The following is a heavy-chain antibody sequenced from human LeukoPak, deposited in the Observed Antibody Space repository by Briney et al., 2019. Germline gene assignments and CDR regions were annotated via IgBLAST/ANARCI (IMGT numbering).Heavy chain of an antibody. V-gene: IGHV3-30-3*01. D-gene: IGHD2-2*01. CDR1: GFTFSSYA. Sequence: GGSLRLSCAASGFTFSSYAMHWVRQAPGKGLEWVAVISYDGSNKYYADSVKGRFTISRDNSKNTLYLQMNSLRAEDTAVYYCARDCSSTSCYGMGRNYFDYWGQGTLVTVSS. J-gene: IGHJ4*02. CDR3: ARDCSSTSCYGMGRNYFDY. CDR2: ISYDGSNK.